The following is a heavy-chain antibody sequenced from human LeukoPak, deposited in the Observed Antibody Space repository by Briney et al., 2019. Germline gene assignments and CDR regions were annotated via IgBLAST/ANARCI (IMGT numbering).Heavy chain of an antibody. Sequence: ASVKVSCKASGGTFSSYAISWVRQAPGQGLEWMGGIIPILGTANYAQKFQGRVTITADESTSTAYMELSSLRSEDTAVYYCARGPGGTIFGVVYYFDYWGQGTLVTVSS. CDR3: ARGPGGTIFGVVYYFDY. V-gene: IGHV1-69*13. CDR2: IIPILGTA. J-gene: IGHJ4*02. D-gene: IGHD3-3*01. CDR1: GGTFSSYA.